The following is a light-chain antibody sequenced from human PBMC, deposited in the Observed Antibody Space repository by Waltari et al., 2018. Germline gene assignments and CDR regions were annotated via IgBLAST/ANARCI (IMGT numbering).Light chain of an antibody. Sequence: SYVVTQPPSVSVAPGQTARISCGGTDFGSKPVHWYQQTPGQAPVLVVFDDRFRPSGIPGRFSGSNSGNTATLTINRVEAGDEADYYCQVWDSRSDHVVFGGGTKLTLL. V-gene: IGLV3-21*02. CDR2: DDR. CDR1: DFGSKP. CDR3: QVWDSRSDHVV. J-gene: IGLJ3*02.